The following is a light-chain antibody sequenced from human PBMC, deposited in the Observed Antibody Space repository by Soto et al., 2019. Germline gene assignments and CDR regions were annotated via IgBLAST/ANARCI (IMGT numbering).Light chain of an antibody. Sequence: EIVLTQSPATLSLSPGERATLSCRASQSVSSYLAWYQQKPGQAPRLLIYDASARATGIPARFSGSGSGTDFTLTISSLEPEDFAVYYCQQRSNWPGTFVQGTKLEIK. CDR1: QSVSSY. CDR3: QQRSNWPGT. CDR2: DAS. V-gene: IGKV3-11*01. J-gene: IGKJ2*01.